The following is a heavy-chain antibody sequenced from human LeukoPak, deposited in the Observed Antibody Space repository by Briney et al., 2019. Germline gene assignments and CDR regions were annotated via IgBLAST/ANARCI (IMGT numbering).Heavy chain of an antibody. CDR3: ASSYTAMALDY. Sequence: PGGSLRLSCAASGFIFSSYWMSWVRQAPGKGLEWVANIKQDGSEKYYVDSVKGRFTISRDNAKNSLYLQMNSLRAEDTAVYYCASSYTAMALDYWGQGTLVTVSS. CDR1: GFIFSSYW. J-gene: IGHJ4*02. V-gene: IGHV3-7*01. D-gene: IGHD5-18*01. CDR2: IKQDGSEK.